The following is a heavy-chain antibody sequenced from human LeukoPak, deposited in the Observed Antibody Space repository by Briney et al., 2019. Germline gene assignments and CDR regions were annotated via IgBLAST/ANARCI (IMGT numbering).Heavy chain of an antibody. Sequence: ASVKVSCKASGYTFTSYAMHWVRQAPGQRLEWMGWINAGNGNTKYSQKFQGRVTITRDTSASTAYMELSSLRSEDTAVYYCARGRRDSSGYRMDVWAKGPRSPSP. CDR3: ARGRRDSSGYRMDV. V-gene: IGHV1-3*01. D-gene: IGHD3-22*01. CDR1: GYTFTSYA. CDR2: INAGNGNT. J-gene: IGHJ6*02.